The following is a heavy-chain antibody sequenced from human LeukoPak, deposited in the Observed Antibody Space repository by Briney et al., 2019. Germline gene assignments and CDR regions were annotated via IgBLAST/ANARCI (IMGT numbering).Heavy chain of an antibody. D-gene: IGHD2-21*02. Sequence: GGSLRLSCAASGFTFSSYTLSWVRQAPGKGLEWSSAIRGSGTSTYYAASVKGRFTISRDNSRNTLYLQMNSLRAEDTAVYYCAKDTCGADCYSHYDHWGQGTLVTVSS. J-gene: IGHJ4*02. CDR2: IRGSGTST. CDR3: AKDTCGADCYSHYDH. CDR1: GFTFSSYT. V-gene: IGHV3-23*01.